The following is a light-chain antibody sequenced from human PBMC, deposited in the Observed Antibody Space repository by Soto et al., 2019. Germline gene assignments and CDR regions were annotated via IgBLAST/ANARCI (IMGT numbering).Light chain of an antibody. CDR2: AAS. CDR1: QSINNF. CDR3: QQSYTTPRT. J-gene: IGKJ1*01. Sequence: DIPMTQSPSSLSASVGDTVTIACRASQSINNFLSWYQQKPGKAPKLLIYAASSLQSGVPCRFSGSGSGTDFTLTITSLQPEDFATYYCQQSYTTPRTFGQGTKVEVK. V-gene: IGKV1-39*01.